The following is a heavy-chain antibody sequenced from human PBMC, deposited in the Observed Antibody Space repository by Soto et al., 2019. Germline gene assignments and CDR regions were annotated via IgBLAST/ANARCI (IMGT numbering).Heavy chain of an antibody. Sequence: GGSLRLSSASSGSTVSSNYMSWVRQAPGKGLEWVSVIYSGGSTYYADSVKGRFTISRDNSKNTLYLQMNSLRAEDTAVYYCARDTGIAAAGDYGMDVWGQGTTVTVSS. CDR2: IYSGGST. CDR3: ARDTGIAAAGDYGMDV. CDR1: GSTVSSNY. V-gene: IGHV3-53*01. D-gene: IGHD6-13*01. J-gene: IGHJ6*02.